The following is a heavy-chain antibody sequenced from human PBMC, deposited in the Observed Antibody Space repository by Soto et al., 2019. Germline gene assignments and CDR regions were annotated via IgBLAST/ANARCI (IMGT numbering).Heavy chain of an antibody. D-gene: IGHD5-18*01. J-gene: IGHJ4*02. Sequence: QVQLVESGGGVVQPGRSLRLSCAASGFTFSSYGMHWVRQAPGKGLEWVAVIWDDGSNKYYADSVKGRFTMSRDNSKNTLYLQMNSRRAEDTAVYYCARLAAMEDYWGQGTLVTVSS. V-gene: IGHV3-33*01. CDR1: GFTFSSYG. CDR3: ARLAAMEDY. CDR2: IWDDGSNK.